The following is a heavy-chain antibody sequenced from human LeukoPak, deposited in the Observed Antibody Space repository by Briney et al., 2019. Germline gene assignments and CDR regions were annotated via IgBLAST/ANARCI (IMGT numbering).Heavy chain of an antibody. D-gene: IGHD1-14*01. CDR1: GFTFSSYA. V-gene: IGHV3-23*01. CDR3: VRRRSNHPYYMGV. Sequence: GGSLRLSCAASGFTFSSYAMSWVRQAPGKGLEWVSAISASGRNTYYSESAKGRFTISRDNSKNTLYLQLNSLRAEDTAVKYRVRRRSNHPYYMGVWDKGTTVTVSS. J-gene: IGHJ6*03. CDR2: ISASGRNT.